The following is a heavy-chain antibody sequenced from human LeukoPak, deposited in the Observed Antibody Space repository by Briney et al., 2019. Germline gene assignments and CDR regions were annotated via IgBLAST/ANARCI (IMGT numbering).Heavy chain of an antibody. CDR1: GYTFTSYD. CDR2: MNPNSGNT. J-gene: IGHJ3*02. CDR3: ARGFSSAAEDAFDI. D-gene: IGHD6-25*01. Sequence: ASVKVSCKASGYTFTSYDINWVRQATGQGLEWMGWMNPNSGNTGYAQKFQGRVTMTRNTSKSTAYMELSSLRSEDTAMYYCARGFSSAAEDAFDIWGQGTMVTVSS. V-gene: IGHV1-8*01.